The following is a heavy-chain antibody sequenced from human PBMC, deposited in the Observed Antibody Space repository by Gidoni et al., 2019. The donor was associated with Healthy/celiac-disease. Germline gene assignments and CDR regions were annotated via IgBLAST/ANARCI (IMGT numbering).Heavy chain of an antibody. D-gene: IGHD5-18*01. CDR2: IYPGDSDP. CDR1: GYSFTSYW. V-gene: IGHV5-51*01. CDR3: ARRPLYTAMVPVYTAMVTGWFDP. Sequence: EVQLVQSGAEVKKPGESLKISCKGSGYSFTSYWIGWVRQMHGKGLEWMGIIYPGDSDPRYSPSFQGQVTISAAKSISTAYLQWSSLKASDTAMYYCARRPLYTAMVPVYTAMVTGWFDPWGQGTLVTVSS. J-gene: IGHJ5*02.